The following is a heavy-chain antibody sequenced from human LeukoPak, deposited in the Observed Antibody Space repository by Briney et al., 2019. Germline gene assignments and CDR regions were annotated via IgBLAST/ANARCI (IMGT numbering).Heavy chain of an antibody. CDR1: GFTFSSYW. V-gene: IGHV3-74*01. Sequence: PGGSLRLSCAASGFTFSSYWMHWVRQAPGKGLVWVSRTNSDGSSTSYADSVKGRFTISRDNAKNTLYLQMNSLRAEDTAVYYCARPHYYDSSGYYPYYYYYYGMDVWGQGTTVTVSS. CDR2: TNSDGSST. CDR3: ARPHYYDSSGYYPYYYYYYGMDV. J-gene: IGHJ6*02. D-gene: IGHD3-22*01.